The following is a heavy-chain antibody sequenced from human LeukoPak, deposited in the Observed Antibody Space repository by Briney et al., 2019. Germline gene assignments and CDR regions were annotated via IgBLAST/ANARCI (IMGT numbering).Heavy chain of an antibody. CDR3: ARTRYSYGPPLPYY. Sequence: PSETLSLTCTVSGGSISSGSYYWSWIRQPAGKGLEWIGRIYTSGSTNYNPSLKSRVTISVDTSKNQFSLKLSSVTAADTAVYYCARTRYSYGPPLPYYWGQGTLVTVSS. CDR1: GGSISSGSYY. V-gene: IGHV4-61*02. CDR2: IYTSGST. D-gene: IGHD5-18*01. J-gene: IGHJ4*02.